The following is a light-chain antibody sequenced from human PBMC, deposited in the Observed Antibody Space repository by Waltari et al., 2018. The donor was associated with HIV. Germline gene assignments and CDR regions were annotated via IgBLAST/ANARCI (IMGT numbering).Light chain of an antibody. Sequence: QSVLTQPPSASGTPGQRVIISCSGNSSNTGSNTVNWYQQFSGAAPTLRICSNNHGPSAVPDLLSGSKSSSAASLALSGLKSEDEADYHCATWDDAWSGPVFGAGTKLTV. V-gene: IGLV1-44*01. CDR1: SSNTGSNT. CDR3: ATWDDAWSGPV. J-gene: IGLJ3*02. CDR2: SNN.